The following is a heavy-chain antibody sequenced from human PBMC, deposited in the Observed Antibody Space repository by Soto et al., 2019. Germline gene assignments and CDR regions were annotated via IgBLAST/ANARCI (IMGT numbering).Heavy chain of an antibody. D-gene: IGHD3-3*01. CDR3: ARDFDFWSGYPYMDV. V-gene: IGHV3-7*01. CDR1: GFTFSSYW. J-gene: IGHJ6*03. Sequence: EEQLVESGGGLVQPGGSLRLSCAASGFTFSSYWMSWVRQAPGKGLEWVAKIKQDGSEKYCVDSVKGRFTISRDNAKDSLYLQMNSLRAEDTAVYDCARDFDFWSGYPYMDVWGKGTTVTVSS. CDR2: IKQDGSEK.